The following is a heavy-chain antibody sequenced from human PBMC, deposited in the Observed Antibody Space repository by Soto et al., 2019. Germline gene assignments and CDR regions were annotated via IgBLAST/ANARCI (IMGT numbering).Heavy chain of an antibody. V-gene: IGHV4-34*01. CDR3: ARVYYDFWSGYYTFAY. CDR1: GGSFSGYY. D-gene: IGHD3-3*01. CDR2: INHSGST. J-gene: IGHJ4*02. Sequence: SETLSLTCAVYGGSFSGYYWSWIRQPPGKGLEWIGEINHSGSTNYNPSLKSRVTISVDTSKNQFSLKLSSVTAADTAVYYCARVYYDFWSGYYTFAYWGQGTLVTVSS.